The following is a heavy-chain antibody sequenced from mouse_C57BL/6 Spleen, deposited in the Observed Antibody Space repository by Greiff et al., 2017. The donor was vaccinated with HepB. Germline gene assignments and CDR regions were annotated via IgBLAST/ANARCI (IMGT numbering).Heavy chain of an antibody. Sequence: EVKLMESGGGLVKPGGSLKLSCAASGFTFSDYGMHWVRQAPEKGLEWVAYISSGSSTIYYADTVKGRFTISRDNAKNTLFLQMTSLRSEDTAMYYCARSRPRGYFDVWGTGTTVTVSS. V-gene: IGHV5-17*01. CDR3: ARSRPRGYFDV. J-gene: IGHJ1*03. CDR1: GFTFSDYG. CDR2: ISSGSSTI. D-gene: IGHD3-2*02.